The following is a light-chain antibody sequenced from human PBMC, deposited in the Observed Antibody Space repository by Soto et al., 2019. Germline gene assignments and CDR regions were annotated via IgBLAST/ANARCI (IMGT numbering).Light chain of an antibody. Sequence: QSALTQPASVSGSPGQSITISCTGTSSDVGGYNFVSWYQQHPGNAPKLMIYEVSNRPSGVSNRFFGSKSGNTASLTISGLQAEDAADYYCCSFARGSLVVFGGGTKVTVL. CDR3: CSFARGSLVV. V-gene: IGLV2-14*01. J-gene: IGLJ2*01. CDR1: SSDVGGYNF. CDR2: EVS.